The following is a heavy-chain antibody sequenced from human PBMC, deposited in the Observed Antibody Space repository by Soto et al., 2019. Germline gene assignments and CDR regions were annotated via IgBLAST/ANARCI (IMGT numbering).Heavy chain of an antibody. Sequence: GGSLRLSCAASGFTFNSYAMHWVRQAPGKGLEWVAVVSHDGINKYYADSVNGRLTISRDSSKNTVFLQMNSLRSEDTAVYYCTRKFYDILNGYHGGAFDIWGQGTMVTVSS. CDR1: GFTFNSYA. J-gene: IGHJ3*02. CDR2: VSHDGINK. CDR3: TRKFYDILNGYHGGAFDI. V-gene: IGHV3-30-3*01. D-gene: IGHD3-9*01.